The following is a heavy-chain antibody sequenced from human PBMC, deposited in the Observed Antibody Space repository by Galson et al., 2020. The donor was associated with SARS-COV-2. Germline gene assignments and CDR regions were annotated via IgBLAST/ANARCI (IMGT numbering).Heavy chain of an antibody. V-gene: IGHV1-2*02. CDR2: INPNPGGT. J-gene: IGHJ4*02. CDR1: RYTFTHYF. CDR3: ARDLRLYYAWGGSDY. Sequence: SVTVSCQPSRYTFTHYFMHRLRQAPAQGLEWMGGINPNPGGTHYVQKFQGRVTMTRDTSITTVYMELSMLRSDDTDLYYCARDLRLYYAWGGSDYWGQGTLVTVSS. D-gene: IGHD3-10*01.